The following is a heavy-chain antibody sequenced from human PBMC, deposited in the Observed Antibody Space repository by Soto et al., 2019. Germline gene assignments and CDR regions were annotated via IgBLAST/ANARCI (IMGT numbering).Heavy chain of an antibody. J-gene: IGHJ4*01. Sequence: SVKVSCKASGGTFSSYAISWVRQAPGQGLEWMGGIIPIFGTANYAQKFQGRVTITADESTSTAYMELSSLRSEDTAVHYCAVEAYYYGSGSSPPLDYWGQGTLVTVSS. CDR3: AVEAYYYGSGSSPPLDY. CDR2: IIPIFGTA. V-gene: IGHV1-69*13. CDR1: GGTFSSYA. D-gene: IGHD3-10*01.